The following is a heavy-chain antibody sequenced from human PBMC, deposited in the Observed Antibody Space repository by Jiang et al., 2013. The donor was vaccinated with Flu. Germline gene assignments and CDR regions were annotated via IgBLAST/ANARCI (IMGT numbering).Heavy chain of an antibody. Sequence: SCAASGFTFSSYGMHWVRQAPGKGLEWVAVIWYDGSNKYYADSVKGRFTISRDNSKNTLYLQMNSLRAEDTAVYYCARDLHITGTTENWFDPWGQGTLVTVSS. D-gene: IGHD1-7*01. CDR1: GFTFSSYG. CDR3: ARDLHITGTTENWFDP. V-gene: IGHV3-33*01. J-gene: IGHJ5*02. CDR2: IWYDGSNK.